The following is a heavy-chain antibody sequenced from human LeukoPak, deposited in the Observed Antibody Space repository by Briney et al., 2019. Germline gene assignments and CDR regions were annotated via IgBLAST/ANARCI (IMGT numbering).Heavy chain of an antibody. CDR3: ARDRAGQYYYDSSGSYLAHFDY. CDR2: ITAYNGNT. J-gene: IGHJ4*02. D-gene: IGHD3-22*01. Sequence: GGSVKDSCKAPGYTFTSYDINWVRQAPGQGLEWVGWITAYNGNTMYAQKLQGRVTMTTDTSTTTAYMELRSLRSDDTAVYYCARDRAGQYYYDSSGSYLAHFDYWGQGALLTVSS. CDR1: GYTFTSYD. V-gene: IGHV1-18*01.